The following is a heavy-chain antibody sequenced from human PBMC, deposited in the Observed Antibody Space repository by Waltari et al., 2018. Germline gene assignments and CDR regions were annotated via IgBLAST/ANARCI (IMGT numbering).Heavy chain of an antibody. CDR3: AHRPNYGSGWYGGWFDP. V-gene: IGHV2-5*01. Sequence: QITLKESGPTLVKPTQTLTLTCTFSGFSLSTSGVGVGWMRQPPGKALEWLALIYWNDDKRYSPFLKNRLTITKDTSKNQVILTMTNMDPVDTATYYCAHRPNYGSGWYGGWFDPWGQGTLVTVSS. J-gene: IGHJ5*02. CDR1: GFSLSTSGVG. CDR2: IYWNDDK. D-gene: IGHD6-19*01.